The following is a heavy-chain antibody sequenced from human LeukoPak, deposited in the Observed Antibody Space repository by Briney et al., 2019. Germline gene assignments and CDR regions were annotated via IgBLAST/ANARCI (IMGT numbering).Heavy chain of an antibody. CDR2: ISAYNGNT. D-gene: IGHD1-26*01. V-gene: IGHV1-18*01. J-gene: IGHJ4*02. Sequence: ASVKVSCKASGYTFTSYGISWVRQAPGQGLEWMGWISAYNGNTNYAQKLQGRVTMTRDTSTSTVYMELSSLRSEDTAVYYCARDVVGATTETFDYWGQGTLVTVSS. CDR1: GYTFTSYG. CDR3: ARDVVGATTETFDY.